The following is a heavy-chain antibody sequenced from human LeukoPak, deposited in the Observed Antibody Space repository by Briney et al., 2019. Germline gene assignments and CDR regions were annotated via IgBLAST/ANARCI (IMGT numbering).Heavy chain of an antibody. Sequence: SETLSLTCTVSGGSISSYYWSWIRQPPGKGLEWIGYIYYSGSTNYNPSLKSRVTISVDTSKNQFSLKLSSVTAADTAVYYCARAYSNYGYYYYMDVWGKGTTVTASS. CDR3: ARAYSNYGYYYYMDV. D-gene: IGHD4-11*01. J-gene: IGHJ6*03. CDR2: IYYSGST. V-gene: IGHV4-59*01. CDR1: GGSISSYY.